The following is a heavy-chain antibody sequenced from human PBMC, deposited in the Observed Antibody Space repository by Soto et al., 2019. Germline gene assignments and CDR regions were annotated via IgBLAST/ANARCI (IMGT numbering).Heavy chain of an antibody. CDR2: IFHSGNT. Sequence: LSLTCTVSGGSISSHYWSRIRQPPGKGLEWIGYIFHSGNTHYKSSLESRLTISIDTSKSQFSLNLKSVTAADTAVYFCARHVNLPLAGTVFDSWGRGTLVTVSS. D-gene: IGHD6-19*01. CDR1: GGSISSHY. CDR3: ARHVNLPLAGTVFDS. V-gene: IGHV4-59*11. J-gene: IGHJ4*02.